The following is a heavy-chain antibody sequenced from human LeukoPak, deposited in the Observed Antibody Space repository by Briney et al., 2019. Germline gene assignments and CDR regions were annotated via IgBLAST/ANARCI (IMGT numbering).Heavy chain of an antibody. V-gene: IGHV3-23*01. D-gene: IGHD2-15*01. CDR3: AKIPSRGYCSGGSCSYFDY. CDR1: GFTFSIYA. J-gene: IGHJ4*02. CDR2: ISGSGGST. Sequence: GGSLRLSCAASGFTFSIYAMSWVRQAPGKGLEWVSAISGSGGSTYYADSVKGRFTISRDNSKNTLYLQMNSLRAEDTAVYYCAKIPSRGYCSGGSCSYFDYWGQGTLVTVSS.